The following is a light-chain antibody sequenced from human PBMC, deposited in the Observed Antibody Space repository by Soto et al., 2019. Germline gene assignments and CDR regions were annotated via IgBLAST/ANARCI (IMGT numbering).Light chain of an antibody. J-gene: IGKJ3*01. CDR2: GAS. Sequence: EIVLTQSPGTLSLSPGERATLSCRASQTVSSSYLAWYQQKPGQAPRLLIYGASSSATGIPDRCSGSGSGTDFTLTISSLEPADVAVYYCQQYVCSTQITFGPGTKVDIK. V-gene: IGKV3-20*01. CDR3: QQYVCSTQIT. CDR1: QTVSSSY.